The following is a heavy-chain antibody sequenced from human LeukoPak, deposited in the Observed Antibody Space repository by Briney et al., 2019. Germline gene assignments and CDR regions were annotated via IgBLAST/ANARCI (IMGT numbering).Heavy chain of an antibody. J-gene: IGHJ3*02. Sequence: GGSLRLSCAASGFTFSSYAMSWVRQAPGKGLEWVSAISGSGGSTYYADSVKGRFTISRDNSKNTLYLQMNSLRAEDTAVYYCAKGSGSLWFGELPLIAFDIWGQGTMVTVSS. CDR3: AKGSGSLWFGELPLIAFDI. D-gene: IGHD3-10*01. CDR1: GFTFSSYA. V-gene: IGHV3-23*01. CDR2: ISGSGGST.